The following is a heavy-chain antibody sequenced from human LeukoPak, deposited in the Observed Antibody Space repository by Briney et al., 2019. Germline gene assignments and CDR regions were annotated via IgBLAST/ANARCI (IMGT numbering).Heavy chain of an antibody. Sequence: GRSLRLSCAASGFTFSSYGMHWVRQAPGKGLEWVADISYDGSNKYYADSVKGRFTISRDNSKNTLYLQMNSLRAEDTAVYYCATHRDGSGSYGFDFDYWGQGTLVTVSS. J-gene: IGHJ4*02. D-gene: IGHD3-10*01. CDR1: GFTFSSYG. CDR2: ISYDGSNK. V-gene: IGHV3-30*03. CDR3: ATHRDGSGSYGFDFDY.